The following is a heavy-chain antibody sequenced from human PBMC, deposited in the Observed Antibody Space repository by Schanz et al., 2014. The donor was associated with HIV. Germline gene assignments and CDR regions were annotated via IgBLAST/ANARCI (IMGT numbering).Heavy chain of an antibody. D-gene: IGHD3-3*01. CDR1: GFTFSSYA. Sequence: EAQLLESGGGLVQPGGSLRLSCAASGFTFSSYAMSWVRQAPGKGLEWVSRMNNDVSSRLYADSVKGRFTISRDNAKNTLYLQMNSLRDEDTAVYYCARDWRPNYDFWSGSIGVIGMDVWGQGTTVTVSS. V-gene: IGHV3-23*03. CDR2: MNNDVSSR. J-gene: IGHJ6*02. CDR3: ARDWRPNYDFWSGSIGVIGMDV.